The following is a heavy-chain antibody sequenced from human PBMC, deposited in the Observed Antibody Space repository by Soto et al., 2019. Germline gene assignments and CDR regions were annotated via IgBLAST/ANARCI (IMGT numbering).Heavy chain of an antibody. Sequence: QVQLVQSGAEVKKPGSSVKVSCKASGGTFSDYTITWVRQAPGQGLEWMGGIIPVLGSAKYAQKCQGRVTITADESTSTAYMELSSLRYEDTAVYYCARDRITGTTYDYWGQGTLVTVSS. CDR1: GGTFSDYT. D-gene: IGHD1-20*01. CDR3: ARDRITGTTYDY. CDR2: IIPVLGSA. V-gene: IGHV1-69*01. J-gene: IGHJ4*02.